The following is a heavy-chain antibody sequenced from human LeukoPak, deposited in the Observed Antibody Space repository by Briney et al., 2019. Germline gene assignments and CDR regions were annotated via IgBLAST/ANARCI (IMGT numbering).Heavy chain of an antibody. Sequence: SQTLSLTCTVSGGSISSGDYYWSWIRQPPGKGLEWIGYIYYSGSTYYNPSLKSRVTISVDTSKNQFSLKPSSVTAADTAVYYCARELAPIAAAGDYYYYYGMDVWGQGTTVTASS. J-gene: IGHJ6*02. CDR1: GGSISSGDYY. CDR2: IYYSGST. D-gene: IGHD6-13*01. V-gene: IGHV4-30-4*01. CDR3: ARELAPIAAAGDYYYYYGMDV.